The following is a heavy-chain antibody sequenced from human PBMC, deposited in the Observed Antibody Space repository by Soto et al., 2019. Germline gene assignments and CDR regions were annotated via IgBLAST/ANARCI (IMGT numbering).Heavy chain of an antibody. D-gene: IGHD6-13*01. CDR3: ACSSSYTPNGDYYRIAV. J-gene: IGHJ6*02. Sequence: QVQLQESGPGLVKPSQTLSLTCTVSGGSISSGGYYWSWIRQHPGKGLEWIGYIYYSGSTYYNPSINSRVTISVDTAKNQFSLKLSSVTAADTAVYYCACSSSYTPNGDYYRIAVWGQGTKVSVSS. V-gene: IGHV4-31*03. CDR2: IYYSGST. CDR1: GGSISSGGYY.